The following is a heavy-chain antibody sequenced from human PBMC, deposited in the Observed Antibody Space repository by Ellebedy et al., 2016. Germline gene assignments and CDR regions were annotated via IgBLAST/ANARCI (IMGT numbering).Heavy chain of an antibody. J-gene: IGHJ4*02. CDR2: ISGDGDTT. CDR3: YYGHYSGF. CDR1: ELTLANYF. Sequence: GGSLRLSXTASELTLANYFMSWVRQAPGGGLEWISTISGDGDTTFSADSVKGRFTISRDNSRYTLYLQMDSLRAADTAVYYCYYGHYSGFWGQGTLVTVSS. V-gene: IGHV3-23*01. D-gene: IGHD4-17*01.